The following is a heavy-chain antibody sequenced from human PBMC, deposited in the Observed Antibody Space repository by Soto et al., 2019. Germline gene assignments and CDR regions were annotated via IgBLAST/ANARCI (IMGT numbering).Heavy chain of an antibody. D-gene: IGHD1-26*01. V-gene: IGHV3-7*01. J-gene: IGHJ6*02. CDR3: AKDRPSGSRPYYYGMDV. Sequence: GSLRLSCAASGFTFSSYWMNWVRQAPGKGLEWVANINEDASKKYYVDSVKGRFTISRDNAENSLYLQMNSLRAEDTAVYYCAKDRPSGSRPYYYGMDVWGQGTTVTVS. CDR1: GFTFSSYW. CDR2: INEDASKK.